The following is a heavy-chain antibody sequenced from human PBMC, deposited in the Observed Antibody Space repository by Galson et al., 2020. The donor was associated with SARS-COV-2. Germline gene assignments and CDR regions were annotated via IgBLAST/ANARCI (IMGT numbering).Heavy chain of an antibody. D-gene: IGHD3-10*01. CDR1: DGSISSSSYY. J-gene: IGHJ3*02. CDR2: IYHTGST. V-gene: IGHV4-39*07. CDR3: ARRRAGFGSGTYYKRGAFDI. Sequence: ASETLSLTCTVSDGSISSSSYYWGWIRQPPGKGLEWIGSIYHTGSTYYNSSLESRVTILLDTSKKQFSLTLNSVTAADTAVYYCARRRAGFGSGTYYKRGAFDIWGPGTMVTVSS.